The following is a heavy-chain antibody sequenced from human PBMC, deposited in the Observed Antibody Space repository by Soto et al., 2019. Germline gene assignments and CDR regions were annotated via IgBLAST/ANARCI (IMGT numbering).Heavy chain of an antibody. V-gene: IGHV3-64*01. CDR2: ISSNGGST. Sequence: GGSLRLSCAASGFTFSSYAMHWVRQAPGKGLEYVSAISSNGGSTYYANSVKGRFTISRDNSKNTLYLQMGSLRAEDMAVYYCARVYSSGWHDAFDIWGQETMVTVS. CDR3: ARVYSSGWHDAFDI. CDR1: GFTFSSYA. J-gene: IGHJ3*02. D-gene: IGHD6-19*01.